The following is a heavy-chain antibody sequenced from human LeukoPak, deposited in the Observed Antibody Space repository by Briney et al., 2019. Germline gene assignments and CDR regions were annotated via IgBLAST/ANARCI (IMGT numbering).Heavy chain of an antibody. D-gene: IGHD3-10*01. CDR1: GDSVSSNSAA. J-gene: IGHJ6*02. V-gene: IGHV6-1*01. Sequence: SQTLSLTCAISGDSVSSNSAAGNWIRQSPSRGLEWLGRTYYRSKWYNDYAVSVKSRITINPDTSKNQFSLQLNSVTPEDTAVYYCANSGDYYYYGMDVWGQGTTVTVSS. CDR3: ANSGDYYYYGMDV. CDR2: TYYRSKWYN.